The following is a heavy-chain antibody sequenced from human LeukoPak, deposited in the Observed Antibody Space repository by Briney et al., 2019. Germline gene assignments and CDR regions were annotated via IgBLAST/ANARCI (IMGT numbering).Heavy chain of an antibody. CDR2: INHSGSI. Sequence: PSETLSLTCAVYGGSFSGYYWSWIRQPPGKGLEWIGEINHSGSINYNPSLKSRVTISVDTSKNQFSLKLSSVTAADTAVYYCARGKRIDNWFDPWGQGTLVTVSS. J-gene: IGHJ5*02. D-gene: IGHD1-1*01. V-gene: IGHV4-34*01. CDR3: ARGKRIDNWFDP. CDR1: GGSFSGYY.